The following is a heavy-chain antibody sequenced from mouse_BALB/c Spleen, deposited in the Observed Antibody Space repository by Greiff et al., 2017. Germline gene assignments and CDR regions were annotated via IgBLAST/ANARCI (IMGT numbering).Heavy chain of an antibody. Sequence: EVKLVESGGGLVQPKGSLKLSCAASGFTFNTYAMNWVRQAPGKGLEWVARIRSKSNNYATYYADSVKDRFTISRDDSQSMLYLQMNNLKTEDTAMYYCVRRGLPYAMDYWGQGTSVTVSS. CDR3: VRRGLPYAMDY. V-gene: IGHV10-1*02. D-gene: IGHD2-4*01. CDR2: IRSKSNNYAT. CDR1: GFTFNTYA. J-gene: IGHJ4*01.